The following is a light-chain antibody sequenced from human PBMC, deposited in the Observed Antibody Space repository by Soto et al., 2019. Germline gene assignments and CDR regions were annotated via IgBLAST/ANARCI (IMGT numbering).Light chain of an antibody. J-gene: IGLJ1*01. CDR3: SSYTSSSTDV. Sequence: QSVLTQPASVSGSPGQSITISCTGTSSDVGDYNYVSWYQQHPGKAPKLMIYDVNNRPSGVSNRFSGSKSGNTASLTISGLQAEDEADYYCSSYTSSSTDVFGTGTKLTVL. CDR1: SSDVGDYNY. V-gene: IGLV2-14*01. CDR2: DVN.